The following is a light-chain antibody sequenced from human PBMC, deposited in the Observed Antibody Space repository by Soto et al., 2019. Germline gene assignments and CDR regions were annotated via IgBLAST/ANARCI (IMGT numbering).Light chain of an antibody. CDR1: NNDVGVYNY. J-gene: IGLJ1*01. Sequence: QPSPLSGSPGQSITLSCPGTNNDVGVYNYVSWYQRHPGNAPKLMIFDVSNRPSGVSNRFSGSKSANTASLTISGLQAEDEADYFCSSYTSSPTPYVFGTGTKSPP. CDR2: DVS. V-gene: IGLV2-14*03. CDR3: SSYTSSPTPYV.